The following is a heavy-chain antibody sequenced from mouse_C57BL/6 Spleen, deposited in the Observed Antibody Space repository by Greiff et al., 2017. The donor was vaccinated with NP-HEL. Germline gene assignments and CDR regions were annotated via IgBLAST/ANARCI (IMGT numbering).Heavy chain of an antibody. CDR1: GYAFSSSW. V-gene: IGHV1-82*01. CDR2: IYPGDGDT. Sequence: VQLQQSGPELVKPGASVKISCKASGYAFSSSWMNWVKQRPGKGLEWIGRIYPGDGDTNYNGKFKGKATLTADKSSSTAYMQLSSLTSEDSAVYFVATTMVTTGFAYWGQGTLVTVSA. J-gene: IGHJ3*01. D-gene: IGHD2-2*01. CDR3: ATTMVTTGFAY.